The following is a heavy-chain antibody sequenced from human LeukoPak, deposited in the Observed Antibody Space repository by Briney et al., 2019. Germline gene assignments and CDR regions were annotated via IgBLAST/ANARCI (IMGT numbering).Heavy chain of an antibody. Sequence: GESLRLSCAASGFTFSSYVMTWVRQPPGRGLEWFSAISGSGVNTYYSDSVKGRFTISRDNSKNTLYLQMNGLRAEDTAVYYCASRNYYFDYWGQGTLVTVSS. D-gene: IGHD4-11*01. CDR3: ASRNYYFDY. J-gene: IGHJ4*02. V-gene: IGHV3-23*01. CDR2: ISGSGVNT. CDR1: GFTFSSYV.